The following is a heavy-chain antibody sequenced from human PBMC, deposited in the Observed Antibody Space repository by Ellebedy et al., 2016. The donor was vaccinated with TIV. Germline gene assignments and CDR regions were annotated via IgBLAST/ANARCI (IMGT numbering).Heavy chain of an antibody. Sequence: AASVKVSCKASGYTFNNYYMHWVRQAPGQGLEWMGIINPRGSADYPQKFQGRVTVTRDTSTSTVYMELSSLRSEDTAVYYSARLFTMVRGVIIAHGMDVWGQGTTVTVSS. CDR2: INPRGSA. J-gene: IGHJ6*02. CDR1: GYTFNNYY. CDR3: ARLFTMVRGVIIAHGMDV. V-gene: IGHV1-46*02. D-gene: IGHD3-10*01.